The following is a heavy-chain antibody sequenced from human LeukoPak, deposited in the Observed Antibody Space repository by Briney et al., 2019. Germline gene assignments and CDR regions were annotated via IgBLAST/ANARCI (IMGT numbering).Heavy chain of an antibody. Sequence: PSETLSLTCTVSGGSISSYYWIWIRQPPGKGLEWIGYIYYSGSTNYNPSLKSRVTISVDTSKNQFSLKLSSVTAADTAVYYCERDSSGGSSGWFDPWGQGTLVTVSS. J-gene: IGHJ5*02. D-gene: IGHD6-19*01. V-gene: IGHV4-59*01. CDR2: IYYSGST. CDR1: GGSISSYY. CDR3: ERDSSGGSSGWFDP.